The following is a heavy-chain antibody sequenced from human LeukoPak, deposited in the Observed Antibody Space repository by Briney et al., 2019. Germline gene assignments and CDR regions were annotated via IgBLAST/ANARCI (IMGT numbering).Heavy chain of an antibody. CDR1: GFTFSSSG. V-gene: IGHV3-30*02. CDR3: AKDTTPPKAGLDP. J-gene: IGHJ5*02. CDR2: IRYDGSNK. D-gene: IGHD1-14*01. Sequence: GGSLRLSCAASGFTFSSSGMHWVRQAPGKGLEWVAFIRYDGSNKYYADSVKGRFTISRDNSKNTLYLQMNSLRAEDTAVYYCAKDTTPPKAGLDPWGQGTPVTVSS.